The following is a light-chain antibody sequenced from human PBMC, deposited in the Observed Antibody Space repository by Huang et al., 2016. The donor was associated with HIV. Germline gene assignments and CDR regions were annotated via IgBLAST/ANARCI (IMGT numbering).Light chain of an antibody. CDR1: QNIESN. V-gene: IGKV3-15*01. Sequence: EIVMTQSPVTLSVSPGERATLSCRASQNIESNLAWYQQKSGQAPRLRICGAATRATGIQARFSGSGSEKEFTLTISRLQSEDFVVYYCQRYNGWPPYTFGQGTKLEIK. J-gene: IGKJ2*01. CDR2: GAA. CDR3: QRYNGWPPYT.